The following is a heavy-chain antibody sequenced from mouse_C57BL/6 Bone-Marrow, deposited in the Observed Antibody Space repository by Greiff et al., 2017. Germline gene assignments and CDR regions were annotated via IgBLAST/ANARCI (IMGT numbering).Heavy chain of an antibody. D-gene: IGHD1-1*02. CDR1: GYTFSSYW. V-gene: IGHV1-64*01. Sequence: QVQLQQSGAELVKPGASVKLSCKASGYTFSSYWMNWVKQRPGKGLEWIGMIHPNSGSTNYNEKIKSKATLTVTKSSSTAYMQLRSLKSEDSAVYYCAYGSLYWGQGTLVTVSA. J-gene: IGHJ3*01. CDR3: AYGSLY. CDR2: IHPNSGST.